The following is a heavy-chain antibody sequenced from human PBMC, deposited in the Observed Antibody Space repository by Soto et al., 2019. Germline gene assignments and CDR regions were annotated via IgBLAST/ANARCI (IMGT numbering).Heavy chain of an antibody. CDR2: IYYSGST. V-gene: IGHV4-31*03. J-gene: IGHJ5*02. Sequence: QVQLQESGPGLVKPSQTLSLTCTVSGGSISSAGYYWSWIRQHPGKGLEWIGYIYYSGSTYYNPSLESRVTISLDTSKSRFSLNLRSVTAADTAVYYCAVLVALNWFDPWGQGTLVTVSS. D-gene: IGHD5-12*01. CDR1: GGSISSAGYY. CDR3: AVLVALNWFDP.